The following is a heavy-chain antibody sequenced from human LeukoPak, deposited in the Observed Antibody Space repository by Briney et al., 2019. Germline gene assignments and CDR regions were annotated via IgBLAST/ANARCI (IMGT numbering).Heavy chain of an antibody. J-gene: IGHJ4*02. CDR3: ARGGYSYGYYFDY. CDR2: IWYDGSNK. V-gene: IGHV3-33*01. Sequence: GRSLRLSCAASGFTFSSYGMHWVRQAPGKGLEWVAVIWYDGSNKYYADSVKGRFTISRDNSKNTLYLQMNSLRAEDTAVYCCARGGYSYGYYFDYWGQGTLVTVSS. CDR1: GFTFSSYG. D-gene: IGHD5-18*01.